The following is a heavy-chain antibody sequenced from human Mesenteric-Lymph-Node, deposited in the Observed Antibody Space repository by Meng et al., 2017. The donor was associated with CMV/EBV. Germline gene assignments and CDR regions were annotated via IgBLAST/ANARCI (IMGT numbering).Heavy chain of an antibody. D-gene: IGHD5-12*01. Sequence: GGSLRLSCATSGFTFDDYAMHWVRQAPGKGLEWVSGISWNSGSIAYADSVKGRFTISRDNAKNSLYLQMNSLRPEDTASYYCAKDIGIRAYSYGTYYYYGMDVWGQGTTVTVSS. V-gene: IGHV3-9*01. CDR3: AKDIGIRAYSYGTYYYYGMDV. CDR1: GFTFDDYA. J-gene: IGHJ6*02. CDR2: ISWNSGSI.